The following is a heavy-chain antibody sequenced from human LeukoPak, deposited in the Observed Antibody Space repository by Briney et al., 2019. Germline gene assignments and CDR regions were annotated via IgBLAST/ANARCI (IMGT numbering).Heavy chain of an antibody. D-gene: IGHD2-15*01. J-gene: IGHJ5*02. CDR2: MYYSGNI. CDR3: ARHQPDIVVVVAANAWFDP. V-gene: IGHV4-39*01. Sequence: SETLSLTCTVSGGSISSSTYYWGWIRQPPGKGLEWIGSMYYSGNIYYNPSLKSRVTISVDTSKNQFSLKLSSVTAADTAVYYCARHQPDIVVVVAANAWFDPWGQGTLVTVSS. CDR1: GGSISSSTYY.